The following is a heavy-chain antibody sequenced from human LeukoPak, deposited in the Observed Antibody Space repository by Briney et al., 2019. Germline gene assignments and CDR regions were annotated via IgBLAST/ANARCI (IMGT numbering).Heavy chain of an antibody. CDR1: GFTFDDYA. Sequence: GRSLRLSCAASGFTFDDYAMHWVRQAPGKGLEWVSGISWNSGSIGYADSVKGRFTISRDNAENSLYLQMNSLRAEDTALYYCAKAVGALDYWGQGTLVTVSS. V-gene: IGHV3-9*01. CDR2: ISWNSGSI. J-gene: IGHJ4*02. CDR3: AKAVGALDY. D-gene: IGHD1-26*01.